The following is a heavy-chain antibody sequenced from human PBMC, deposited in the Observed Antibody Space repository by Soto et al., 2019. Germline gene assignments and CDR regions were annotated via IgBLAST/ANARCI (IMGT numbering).Heavy chain of an antibody. CDR1: GFTFSDYA. J-gene: IGHJ5*02. Sequence: VQLLESGGGLVQPGGSLRLSCAASGFTFSDYAMNWGRQAPGKGLEWVSSIGGTGGDTYYADSVKGRFTVSRDNSKNILDLQMNSLRAEDTAIYYCARDAVPYNGRWDWFDPWGQGTLVIVSS. CDR3: ARDAVPYNGRWDWFDP. V-gene: IGHV3-23*01. D-gene: IGHD1-20*01. CDR2: IGGTGGDT.